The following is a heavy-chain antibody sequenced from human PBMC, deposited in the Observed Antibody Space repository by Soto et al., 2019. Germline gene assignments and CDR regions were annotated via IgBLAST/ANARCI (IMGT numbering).Heavy chain of an antibody. J-gene: IGHJ6*02. CDR1: GYSFTDYH. V-gene: IGHV1-2*04. CDR3: ARDTQLCGMDV. Sequence: ASVKVSCKASGYSFTDYHIHWVRQAPGQGLEWLGRINPKSGGTSTAQKFQGWVTMTTDTSISTASMELTRLTSDDTAVYYCARDTQLCGMDVWGQGTTVTVSS. CDR2: INPKSGGT. D-gene: IGHD2-21*01.